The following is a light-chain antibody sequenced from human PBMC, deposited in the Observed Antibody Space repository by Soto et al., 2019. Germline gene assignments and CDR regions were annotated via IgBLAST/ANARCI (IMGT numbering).Light chain of an antibody. J-gene: IGLJ3*02. Sequence: QSVLTQPPSVSRAPGQRVTISCTGSSSNIGAGYDVHWYQQLPGTAPKLLIYGNSNRPSGVPDRFSGSKSGTSASLAITGLQAEDEADYYCQSYDSSLSGGVFGGGTKLTV. V-gene: IGLV1-40*01. CDR2: GNS. CDR1: SSNIGAGYD. CDR3: QSYDSSLSGGV.